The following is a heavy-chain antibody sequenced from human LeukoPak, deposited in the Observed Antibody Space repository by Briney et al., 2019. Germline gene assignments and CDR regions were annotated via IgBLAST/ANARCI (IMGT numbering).Heavy chain of an antibody. CDR1: GYTLTELS. V-gene: IGHV1-24*01. Sequence: GASVKVSCKVSGYTLTELSMHWVRQAPGKGLEWMGGFDPEDGETNYAQKFQGRVTITTDESTSTAYMELSSLRSEDTAVYYCARVRYYYDSSGYYDRYYFDYWGQGTLVTVSS. J-gene: IGHJ4*02. D-gene: IGHD3-22*01. CDR3: ARVRYYYDSSGYYDRYYFDY. CDR2: FDPEDGET.